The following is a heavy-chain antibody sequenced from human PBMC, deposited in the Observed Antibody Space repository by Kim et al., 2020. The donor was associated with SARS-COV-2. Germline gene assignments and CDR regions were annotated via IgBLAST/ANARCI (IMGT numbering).Heavy chain of an antibody. CDR1: GFTFSSYA. CDR2: ISYDGSNK. Sequence: GGSLRLSCAASGFTFSSYAMHWVRQAPGKGLEWVAVISYDGSNKYYADSVKGRFTISRDNSKNTLYLQMNSLRAEDTAVYYCARDRAVAGERFDYWGQGTLVTVSS. D-gene: IGHD6-19*01. J-gene: IGHJ4*02. CDR3: ARDRAVAGERFDY. V-gene: IGHV3-30*04.